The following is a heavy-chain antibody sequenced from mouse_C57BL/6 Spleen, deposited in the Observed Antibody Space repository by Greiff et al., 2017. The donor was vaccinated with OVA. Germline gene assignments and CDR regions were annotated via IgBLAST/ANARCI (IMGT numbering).Heavy chain of an antibody. CDR3: ASNFPHYYGSSYGNY. CDR1: GYSFTGYY. V-gene: IGHV1-42*01. J-gene: IGHJ2*01. D-gene: IGHD1-1*01. CDR2: INPSTGGT. Sequence: VQLKESGPELVKPGASVKISCKASGYSFTGYYMNWVKQSPEKSLEWIGEINPSTGGTTYNQKFKAKATLTVDKSSSTAYMQLKSLTSEDSAVYYCASNFPHYYGSSYGNYWGQGTTLTVSS.